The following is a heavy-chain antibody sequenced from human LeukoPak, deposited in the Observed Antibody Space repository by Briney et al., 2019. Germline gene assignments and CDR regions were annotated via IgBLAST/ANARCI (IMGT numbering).Heavy chain of an antibody. CDR2: ISAYNGNT. J-gene: IGHJ4*02. V-gene: IGHV1-18*01. D-gene: IGHD6-13*01. Sequence: ASVKVSCKASGYTFTSYGISWVRQAPGQGLEWMGWISAYNGNTNHAQKFQGRVTMTTDTSTSTAYIELRSLRSDDTAVYYCARAIAAAATGDYWGQGTLVTVSS. CDR3: ARAIAAAATGDY. CDR1: GYTFTSYG.